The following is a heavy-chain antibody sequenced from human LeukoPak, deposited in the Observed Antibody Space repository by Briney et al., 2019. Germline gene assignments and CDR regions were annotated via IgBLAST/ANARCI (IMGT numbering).Heavy chain of an antibody. CDR2: IESDGST. CDR1: GLTFSSYW. CDR3: ARAVTYFYGSVTYDWFDP. J-gene: IGHJ5*02. Sequence: GGSLRLSCAASGLTFSSYWMHWVRQTPGKGLMWVSRIESDGSTIYADSVKDRFTISRDNGKNTVHLQMNSLRVDDTAMYYCARAVTYFYGSVTYDWFDPWGQGTLVTVSS. D-gene: IGHD3-10*01. V-gene: IGHV3-74*01.